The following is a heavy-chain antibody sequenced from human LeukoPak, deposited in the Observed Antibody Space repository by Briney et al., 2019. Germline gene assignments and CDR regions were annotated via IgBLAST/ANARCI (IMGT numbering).Heavy chain of an antibody. CDR2: IYYSGST. CDR3: ASLYGSGNYYFDY. Sequence: SETLSLTCTVSGGSISSSSYYWGWIRQPPGKGLEWIGSIYYSGSTYYNPSLKSRVTISVDTSKNQFSLKLSSVTAADTAVYYCASLYGSGNYYFDYWGQGTLVTVSS. D-gene: IGHD3-10*01. J-gene: IGHJ4*02. V-gene: IGHV4-39*07. CDR1: GGSISSSSYY.